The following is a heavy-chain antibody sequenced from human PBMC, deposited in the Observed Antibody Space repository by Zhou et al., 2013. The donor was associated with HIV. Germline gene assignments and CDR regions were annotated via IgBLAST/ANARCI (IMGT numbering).Heavy chain of an antibody. CDR2: ISGSNGNA. Sequence: QVQLVQSGAEVKKPGASVKVSCKASGYTFNSFTISWVRQAPGQGLEWMGWISGSNGNAKYAQKFQGRVTMTTDTSTSTAYMVVRSLRSDDTAVYYYASSFLDRGDYWGQGTLVTVSS. CDR3: ASSFLDRGDY. CDR1: GYTFNSFT. V-gene: IGHV1-18*01. J-gene: IGHJ4*02.